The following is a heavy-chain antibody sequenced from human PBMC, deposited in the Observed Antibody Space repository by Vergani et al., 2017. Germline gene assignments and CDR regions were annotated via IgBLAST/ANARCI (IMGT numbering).Heavy chain of an antibody. CDR1: GFSLSTYT. Sequence: VQLVESGGGLVNPGGCLTLSCVASGFSLSTYTFNWVRQAPGGGLEWVAFIWYDGSKEYYADSVKGRFTISRDNSKNTLYLQMNNLRAADTAVYYCARSGYCAHGVCYMTYYYYMDVWGKGTAVTVSS. CDR3: ARSGYCAHGVCYMTYYYYMDV. CDR2: IWYDGSKE. D-gene: IGHD2-8*01. V-gene: IGHV3-33*08. J-gene: IGHJ6*03.